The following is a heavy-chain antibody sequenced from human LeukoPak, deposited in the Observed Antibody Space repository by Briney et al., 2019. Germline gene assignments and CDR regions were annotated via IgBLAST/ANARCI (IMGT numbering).Heavy chain of an antibody. D-gene: IGHD3-22*01. Sequence: ASVKVSCKASGYTFTGYYMHGVRQVPGQGVEWMGRINPNRGGTNYAQKFQGRVTMNRDTSISRAYMEVSRLRSDDTAVYYCARVSPKGYYDSSGYYTYWGQGTLVTVSS. CDR2: INPNRGGT. J-gene: IGHJ4*02. CDR1: GYTFTGYY. V-gene: IGHV1-2*06. CDR3: ARVSPKGYYDSSGYYTY.